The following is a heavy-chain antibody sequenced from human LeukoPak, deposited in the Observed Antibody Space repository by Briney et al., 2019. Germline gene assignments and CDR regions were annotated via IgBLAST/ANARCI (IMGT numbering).Heavy chain of an antibody. J-gene: IGHJ4*02. CDR2: IRSKAYGGTT. CDR1: GFTFGDYT. D-gene: IGHD6-19*01. Sequence: GGSLRLSCTASGFTFGDYTINWVRQAPGKGLEWVGFIRSKAYGGTTEYAASVKGRFSISRDDSKSIAYLQMNSLKTEDTAVYYCTRGAEAGTFEPPTFDYWGQGTLVTVSS. V-gene: IGHV3-49*04. CDR3: TRGAEAGTFEPPTFDY.